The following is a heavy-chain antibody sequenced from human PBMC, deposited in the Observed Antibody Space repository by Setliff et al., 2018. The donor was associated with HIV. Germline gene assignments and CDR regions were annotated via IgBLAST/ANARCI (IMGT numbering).Heavy chain of an antibody. CDR1: GGSMTGHY. J-gene: IGHJ3*02. CDR3: AILAGGTIFGVIDNAVDI. Sequence: SETLSLTCTVSGGSMTGHYWSWIRQSPGKGLEWIGSIYSSGSTNYNPSVKSRVTISIDTSKNQFSLRLSAVTAADTAVYYCAILAGGTIFGVIDNAVDIWGQGTVVTVSS. D-gene: IGHD3-3*01. CDR2: IYSSGST. V-gene: IGHV4-4*09.